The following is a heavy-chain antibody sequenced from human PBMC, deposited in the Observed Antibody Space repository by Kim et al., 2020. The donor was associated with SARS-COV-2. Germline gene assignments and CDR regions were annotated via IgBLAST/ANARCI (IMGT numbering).Heavy chain of an antibody. Sequence: YNPSLKSRVAIPVDTAKNQFSLKLSSVTAADPAVYYCARGGQKGYHWFDPWGQGTLVTVSS. V-gene: IGHV4-59*09. D-gene: IGHD2-15*01. CDR3: ARGGQKGYHWFDP. J-gene: IGHJ5*02.